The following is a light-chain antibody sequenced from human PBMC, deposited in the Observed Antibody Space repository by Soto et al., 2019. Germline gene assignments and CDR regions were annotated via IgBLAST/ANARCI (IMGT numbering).Light chain of an antibody. CDR1: QSVSSN. CDR2: GAS. CDR3: QQYNNWPRTWT. J-gene: IGKJ1*01. Sequence: ETVMTQSPATLSLSTGETATLSCRASQSVSSNLAWYQQKPGQTPRLLIYGASTRATGIPARFSGSGSGTEFTLTISSLQSEDFAVYYCQQYNNWPRTWTFGQGTKVDI. V-gene: IGKV3-15*01.